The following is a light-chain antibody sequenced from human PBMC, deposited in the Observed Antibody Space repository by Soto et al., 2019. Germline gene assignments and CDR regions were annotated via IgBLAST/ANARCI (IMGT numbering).Light chain of an antibody. CDR3: QQDYNLLT. CDR1: QGIGSD. J-gene: IGKJ4*01. CDR2: AVS. Sequence: AIEMTQSPSSLSASVGDRVTITCRASQGIGSDLAWYQQRPGKAPKLLIYAVSSLQNGVPSMFIGSGSGTDFTITISCLQPEDFATYYCQQDYNLLTCGGGTKVEIK. V-gene: IGKV1-6*01.